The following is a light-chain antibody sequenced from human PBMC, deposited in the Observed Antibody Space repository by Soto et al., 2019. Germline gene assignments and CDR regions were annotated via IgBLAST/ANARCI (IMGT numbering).Light chain of an antibody. Sequence: EIVLTQSPGTLSLSPGERATLSCRASQSVSSSYLAWYQQKPGQAPRLLIYDASNRATGIPARFSGSGPGTDFTLTISRLEPEDFAVYYCQQRSNWPPITFGPGTRLEI. V-gene: IGKV3D-20*02. CDR3: QQRSNWPPIT. J-gene: IGKJ5*01. CDR2: DAS. CDR1: QSVSSSY.